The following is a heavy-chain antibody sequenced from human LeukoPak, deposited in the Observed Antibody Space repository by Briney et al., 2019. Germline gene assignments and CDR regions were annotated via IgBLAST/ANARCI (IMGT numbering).Heavy chain of an antibody. Sequence: NAGGSLRLSCAASGFTFSDYYMSWIHQAPGKGLEWVSYISSSGSTIYYADSVKGRFTISRDNAKNSLYLQTNSLRAEDTAVYYCVREVLVDLCYFDYWGPGTLVTVSS. CDR2: ISSSGSTI. CDR1: GFTFSDYY. CDR3: VREVLVDLCYFDY. J-gene: IGHJ4*02. V-gene: IGHV3-11*04. D-gene: IGHD3-10*02.